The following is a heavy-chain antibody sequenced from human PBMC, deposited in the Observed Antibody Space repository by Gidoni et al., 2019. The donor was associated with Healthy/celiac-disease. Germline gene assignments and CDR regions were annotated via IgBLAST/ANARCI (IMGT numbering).Heavy chain of an antibody. D-gene: IGHD2-21*02. CDR1: GLTVSSND. V-gene: IGHV3-66*01. Sequence: EVQMVESGGGLVQPGGSLRLSCAAAGLTVSSNDMSWVRQAPGKGLEWVSVIYSGGSTYYADSGKGRFTISRDNSKNTLYLQMNSLRAEDTAVYYCARGGGGVYCGGDCYIDYWGQGTLVTVSS. CDR2: IYSGGST. CDR3: ARGGGGVYCGGDCYIDY. J-gene: IGHJ4*02.